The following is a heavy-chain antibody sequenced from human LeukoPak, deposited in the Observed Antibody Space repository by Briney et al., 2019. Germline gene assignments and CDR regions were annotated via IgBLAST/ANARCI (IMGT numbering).Heavy chain of an antibody. D-gene: IGHD6-19*01. CDR2: IYSGGST. V-gene: IGHV3-66*01. CDR3: ARDSSGWYNY. J-gene: IGHJ4*02. Sequence: GGSLRLSCAASGFTVGSNYMSWVRQAPGKGLEWVSVIYSGGSTYYADSVKGRFTISRDNSKNTLYLQMNSLRAEDTAVYYCARDSSGWYNYWGQGTLVTVSS. CDR1: GFTVGSNY.